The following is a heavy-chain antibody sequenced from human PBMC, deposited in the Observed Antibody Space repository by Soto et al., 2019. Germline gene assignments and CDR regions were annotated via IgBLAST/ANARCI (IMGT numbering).Heavy chain of an antibody. J-gene: IGHJ4*02. CDR1: GYTFTSYY. CDR2: INPSGGST. V-gene: IGHV1-46*03. CDR3: ARAPVLYDIFTGPLYYFDY. D-gene: IGHD3-9*01. Sequence: ASVKVSCKASGYTFTSYYMHWVRQAPGQGLDWMGIINPSGGSTSYAQKFQGRVTMTRDTSTSTVYMELSSLRSEDTAVYYCARAPVLYDIFTGPLYYFDYWGQRTPVTVS.